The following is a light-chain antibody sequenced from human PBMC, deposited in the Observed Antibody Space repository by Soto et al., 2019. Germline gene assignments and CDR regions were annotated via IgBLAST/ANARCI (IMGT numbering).Light chain of an antibody. J-gene: IGLJ3*02. CDR3: SSYTSSSTNWV. V-gene: IGLV2-14*01. Sequence: QSALTQPASVSGSPGQSITISCTGTSSDVGGYNYVSWYQQHPGKAPKLMIYDVSNRPSGVSNRFSGSKSGNTASLTISGLQAEDEADYYCSSYTSSSTNWVFGGGTKVTDL. CDR1: SSDVGGYNY. CDR2: DVS.